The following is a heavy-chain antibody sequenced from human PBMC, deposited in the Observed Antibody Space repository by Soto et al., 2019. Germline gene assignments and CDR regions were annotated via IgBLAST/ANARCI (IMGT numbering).Heavy chain of an antibody. Sequence: GGSLRLSCAASGFTFSSYAMHWVRQAPGKGLEWVAVISYDGSNKYYADSVKGRFTISRDNSKNTLYLQMNSLRAEDTAVYYCARDPYCSGGSCQVGPRGFDPWGQGTLVTVSS. D-gene: IGHD2-15*01. CDR3: ARDPYCSGGSCQVGPRGFDP. J-gene: IGHJ5*02. V-gene: IGHV3-30-3*01. CDR2: ISYDGSNK. CDR1: GFTFSSYA.